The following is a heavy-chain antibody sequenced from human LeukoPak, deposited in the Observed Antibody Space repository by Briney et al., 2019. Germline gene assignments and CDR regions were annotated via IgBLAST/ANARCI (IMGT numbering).Heavy chain of an antibody. CDR1: GFTFSSYW. D-gene: IGHD2-2*03. V-gene: IGHV3-74*03. Sequence: PGGSLRLSCAASGFTFSSYWMHWVRQAPGKGRVWVSRINSDGSSTKYADSVKGRFTISRDNAKNTLYVQMNNLRAEDTAVYYCARVDPKAPGDYSWGRGTLVTVSS. CDR2: INSDGSST. J-gene: IGHJ4*02. CDR3: ARVDPKAPGDYS.